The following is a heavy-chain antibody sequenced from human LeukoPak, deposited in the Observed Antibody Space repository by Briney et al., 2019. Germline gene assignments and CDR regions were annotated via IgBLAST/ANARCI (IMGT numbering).Heavy chain of an antibody. CDR1: GYTFTSYG. D-gene: IGHD2-15*01. CDR3: ARVSRSGGSCYGFSDP. Sequence: ASVKVSCKASGYTFTSYGISWVRQAPGQGLEWMGWISAYNGNTNYAQKLQGRVTMTTDTSTSTAYMELRSLRSDDTAVYYCARVSRSGGSCYGFSDPWGQGTLVTVSS. V-gene: IGHV1-18*04. CDR2: ISAYNGNT. J-gene: IGHJ5*02.